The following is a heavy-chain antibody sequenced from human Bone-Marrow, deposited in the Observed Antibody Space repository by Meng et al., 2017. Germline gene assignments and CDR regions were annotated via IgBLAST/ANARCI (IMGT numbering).Heavy chain of an antibody. CDR2: IKRNSDGGTI. CDR1: GLSFTDAW. Sequence: GDRVVCGGGLGKPGGSLSLSCVASGLSFTDAWMSWVRQAPGKGLEWVGRIKRNSDGGTIDYAAPVKGRFTISRDDSKNTLYLQMDSLITEDTAVYFCATGAAAADHWGQGTLVTVSS. J-gene: IGHJ4*02. D-gene: IGHD6-13*01. CDR3: ATGAAAADH. V-gene: IGHV3-15*01.